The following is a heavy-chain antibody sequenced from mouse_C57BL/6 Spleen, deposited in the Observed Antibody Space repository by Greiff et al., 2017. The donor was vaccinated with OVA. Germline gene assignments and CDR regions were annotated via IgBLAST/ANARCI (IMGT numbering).Heavy chain of an antibody. V-gene: IGHV2-6-1*01. D-gene: IGHD1-1*01. CDR3: ARHAFITTVVDAMDY. CDR1: GFSLTSYG. CDR2: IWSDGST. J-gene: IGHJ4*01. Sequence: VMLVESGPGLVAPSQSLSITCTVSGFSLTSYGVHWVRQPPGKGLEWLVVIWSDGSTTYNSALKSRLSISKDNSKSQVFLKMNSLQTDDTAMYYCARHAFITTVVDAMDYWGQGTSVTVSS.